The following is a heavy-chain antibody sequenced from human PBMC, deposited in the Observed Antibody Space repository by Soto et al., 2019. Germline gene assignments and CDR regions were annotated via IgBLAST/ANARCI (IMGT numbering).Heavy chain of an antibody. V-gene: IGHV3-33*01. CDR1: EFTFSSYG. J-gene: IGHJ4*02. D-gene: IGHD6-19*01. CDR2: IWYDGSKK. Sequence: GGSLRLSCAASEFTFSSYGMHWVRQAPGKGLEWVAVIWYDGSKKYYADSVKGRFTISRDNSKNTLYLQMNSLRAEDTAVYYCARYNSGLSDYWGQGSLVTVSS. CDR3: ARYNSGLSDY.